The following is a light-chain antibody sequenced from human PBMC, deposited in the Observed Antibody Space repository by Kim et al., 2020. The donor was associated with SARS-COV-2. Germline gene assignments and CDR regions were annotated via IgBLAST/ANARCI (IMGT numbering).Light chain of an antibody. V-gene: IGLV3-19*01. J-gene: IGLJ3*02. CDR1: SLRSYY. CDR2: GKN. CDR3: NSRDSSGNWV. Sequence: SSELTQDPAVSVALGQTVRITCQGDSLRSYYASWYQQKPGQAPVLVIYGKNNRRSGIPDRFSGSSAGNTASLTITGAQAEDEADYYCNSRDSSGNWVFGGVTKLTVL.